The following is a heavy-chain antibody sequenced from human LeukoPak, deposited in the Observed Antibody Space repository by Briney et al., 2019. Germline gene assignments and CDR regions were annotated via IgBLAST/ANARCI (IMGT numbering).Heavy chain of an antibody. V-gene: IGHV4-31*03. CDR1: GGSISSGGYY. Sequence: SETLSLTCTVSGGSISSGGYYWSWIRQHPGKGLEWIGYIYYSGRTYYNPSLKSRVTISVDTSKNQFSLKLSSVTAADTAVYYCARSDYYDRSGYGAWGQGTLVTVSS. D-gene: IGHD3-22*01. J-gene: IGHJ5*02. CDR2: IYYSGRT. CDR3: ARSDYYDRSGYGA.